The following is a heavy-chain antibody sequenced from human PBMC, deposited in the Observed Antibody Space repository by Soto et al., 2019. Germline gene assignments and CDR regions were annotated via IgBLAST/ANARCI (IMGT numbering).Heavy chain of an antibody. D-gene: IGHD3-16*01. J-gene: IGHJ6*02. CDR1: GGTFSSYA. Sequence: ASVKVSCKASGGTFSSYAISWVRQAPGQGLEWMGGIIPIFGTANYAQKFQGRVTITADESTSTAYMELSSLRSEDTVVYYCARALLFGVWQLPMDVWGQGTTVTVSS. CDR3: ARALLFGVWQLPMDV. CDR2: IIPIFGTA. V-gene: IGHV1-69*13.